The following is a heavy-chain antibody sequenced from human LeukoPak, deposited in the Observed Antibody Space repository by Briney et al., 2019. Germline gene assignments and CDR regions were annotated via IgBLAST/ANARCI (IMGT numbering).Heavy chain of an antibody. CDR3: ARGPNSYDFWSGYYLYYYYYGMDV. CDR1: GYTFTGYY. Sequence: ASVKVSCKASGYTFTGYYMHWVRQAPGQGLEWMGRINPNSGGTNYAQKFQGRVTMTRDTSISTAYMELSRLRSEDTAVYYCARGPNSYDFWSGYYLYYYYYGMDVWGQGTTVTVSS. CDR2: INPNSGGT. V-gene: IGHV1-2*06. D-gene: IGHD3-3*01. J-gene: IGHJ6*02.